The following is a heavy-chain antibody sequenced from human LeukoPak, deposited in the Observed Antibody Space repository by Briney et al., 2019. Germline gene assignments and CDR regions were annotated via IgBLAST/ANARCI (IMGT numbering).Heavy chain of an antibody. CDR1: GFTFDDYG. CDR3: ARESSTGIGYYYMDV. D-gene: IGHD2-21*02. Sequence: GGSLRLSCAASGFTFDDYGMSWVRQAPGKGLEWVSGTNWNGGSTGYADSVKGRFTISRDNAKNSLYLQVNSLRAEDTALYYCARESSTGIGYYYMDVWAKGPRSPSP. J-gene: IGHJ6*03. V-gene: IGHV3-20*04. CDR2: TNWNGGST.